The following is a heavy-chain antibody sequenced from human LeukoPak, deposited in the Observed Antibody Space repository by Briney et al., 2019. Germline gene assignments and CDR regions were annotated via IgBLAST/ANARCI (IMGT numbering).Heavy chain of an antibody. Sequence: GATVKVSCKASSYTFSSYGISWVRQAPGQGLEWMGWINVYNGNTNYAQKVQDRVPMTTDTSTSTAVMELRSLRSDDTAVYYCARRSMTTALSHFDCWGQGILVTVS. CDR1: SYTFSSYG. CDR3: ARRSMTTALSHFDC. D-gene: IGHD4-17*01. J-gene: IGHJ4*02. V-gene: IGHV1-18*01. CDR2: INVYNGNT.